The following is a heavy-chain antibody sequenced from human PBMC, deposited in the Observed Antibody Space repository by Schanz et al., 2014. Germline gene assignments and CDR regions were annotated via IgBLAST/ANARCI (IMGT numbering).Heavy chain of an antibody. CDR2: INPNSGST. J-gene: IGHJ4*02. CDR3: ARGLVRYFDY. CDR1: GYTFSGYY. Sequence: QVQLVQSGAEVKKPGASVKVSCKPSGYTFSGYYIHWVRQAPGQGLEWMGRINPNSGSTNSVQKFQGRVTMTWDMPISTAYLELSMLESDDTALYYCARGLVRYFDYWGQGTLVTVSS. V-gene: IGHV1-2*06. D-gene: IGHD2-8*02.